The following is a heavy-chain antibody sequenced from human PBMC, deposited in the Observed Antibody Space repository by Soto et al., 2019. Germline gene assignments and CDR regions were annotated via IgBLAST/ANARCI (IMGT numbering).Heavy chain of an antibody. CDR2: IHAGNGHT. V-gene: IGHV1-3*01. J-gene: IGHJ5*02. CDR1: GYTFIDYG. D-gene: IGHD4-17*01. Sequence: QVQLVQSGAEVKKPGASVKISCKPSGYTFIDYGIHWLRQAPGQSLEWMGWIHAGNGHTRYSEKLQGSVTITRDTSASTAYMELSSLTSEDTAVYYCARDRDTTTTVWFDPWGQGTLVTVSS. CDR3: ARDRDTTTTVWFDP.